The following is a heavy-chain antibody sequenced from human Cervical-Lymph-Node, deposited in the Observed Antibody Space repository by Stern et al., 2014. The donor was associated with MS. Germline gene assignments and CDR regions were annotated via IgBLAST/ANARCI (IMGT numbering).Heavy chain of an antibody. CDR3: ARPSNSGLFLHH. CDR2: IYPGDSQT. D-gene: IGHD6-19*01. Sequence: EVQLVQSGAEVKKPGESLKISCKGSGYNFTTYWIAWVRQMPGRGLEWMGLIYPGDSQTRYSPSFKGHVTMSADTSLSAAYLQWSSLKASDTAIYYCARPSNSGLFLHHWGQGTLVTVSS. CDR1: GYNFTTYW. V-gene: IGHV5-51*01. J-gene: IGHJ1*01.